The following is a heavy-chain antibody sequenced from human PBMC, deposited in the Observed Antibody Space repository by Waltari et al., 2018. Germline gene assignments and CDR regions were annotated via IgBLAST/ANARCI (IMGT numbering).Heavy chain of an antibody. Sequence: QVQLQESGPGLVKPSETLSLTCTVPGGPIRGFSWRWIRQAPGKGLEWIGYSDYNGRTNYKPSLNTRVTISLDTSKNQVSLRLSSVTATDTAVYYCARHRGYGSTWGWFDPWGQGTLVTVSS. CDR2: SDYNGRT. V-gene: IGHV4-59*08. D-gene: IGHD6-13*01. J-gene: IGHJ5*02. CDR1: GGPIRGFS. CDR3: ARHRGYGSTWGWFDP.